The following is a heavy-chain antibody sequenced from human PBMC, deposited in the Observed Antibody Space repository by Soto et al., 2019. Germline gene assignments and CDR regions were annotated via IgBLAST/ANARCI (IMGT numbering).Heavy chain of an antibody. J-gene: IGHJ4*02. CDR3: AKFELRGNFKALYERSTSNVGSFDY. CDR1: GFTFSSYA. CDR2: ISGSGGST. D-gene: IGHD2-2*01. Sequence: GGSLRLSCAASGFTFSSYAMSWVRQAPGKGLEWVSAISGSGGSTYYADSVKGRFTISRDNSKNTLYLQMNSLRAEDTAVYYCAKFELRGNFKALYERSTSNVGSFDYWGQGTLVTVSS. V-gene: IGHV3-23*01.